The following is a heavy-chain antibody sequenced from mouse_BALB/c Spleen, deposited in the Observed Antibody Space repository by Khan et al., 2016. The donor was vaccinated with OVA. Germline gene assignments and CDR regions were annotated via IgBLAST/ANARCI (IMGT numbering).Heavy chain of an antibody. CDR3: ARNYDYDEGLAY. Sequence: QVQLKQSGPGLVQPSQSLSITCTVSGFSLTSYGVHWVRQSPGKGLAWLGVIWSGGSIDYNEAFISRLSISKDNSKSQVFFKMNSLQANDTAIYYCARNYDYDEGLAYWGQGTLVTVSA. CDR1: GFSLTSYG. V-gene: IGHV2-2*02. J-gene: IGHJ3*01. CDR2: IWSGGSI. D-gene: IGHD2-4*01.